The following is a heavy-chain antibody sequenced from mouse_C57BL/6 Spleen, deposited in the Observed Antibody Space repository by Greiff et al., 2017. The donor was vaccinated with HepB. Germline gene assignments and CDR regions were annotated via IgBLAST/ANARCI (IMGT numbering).Heavy chain of an antibody. CDR2: FHPYNDDT. D-gene: IGHD2-4*01. CDR3: ARGGDYDEAWFAY. V-gene: IGHV1-47*01. Sequence: VQLQQSGAELVKPGASVKMSCKASGYTFTTYPIEWMKQNHGKSLEWIGNFHPYNDDTKYNEKFKGKATLTVEKSSSTVYLELSRLTSDDSAVYYGARGGDYDEAWFAYWGQGTLVTVSA. J-gene: IGHJ3*01. CDR1: GYTFTTYP.